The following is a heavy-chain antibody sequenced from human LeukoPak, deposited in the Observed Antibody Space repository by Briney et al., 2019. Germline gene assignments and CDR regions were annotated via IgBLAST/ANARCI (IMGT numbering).Heavy chain of an antibody. CDR3: ARDLYGGTSATFDY. D-gene: IGHD4-23*01. V-gene: IGHV1-2*02. J-gene: IGHJ4*02. CDR1: GYTFAGYY. Sequence: ASVKVSCKASGYTFAGYYMHWVRQAPGQGLEWMGWINPNSGGTYYAQKFQGRVTMTSDTSISTAYMELSRLRSDNTAVYYCARDLYGGTSATFDYWGQGTLVTVSS. CDR2: INPNSGGT.